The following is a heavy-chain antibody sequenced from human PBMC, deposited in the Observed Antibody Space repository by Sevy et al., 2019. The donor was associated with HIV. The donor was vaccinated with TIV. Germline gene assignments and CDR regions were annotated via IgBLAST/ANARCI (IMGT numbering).Heavy chain of an antibody. Sequence: GGSLRLSCKASGFTFSTYSMHWVRQAPGKGLEWDSSISRTSTTTYYADSAKGRFTISRDNAKNSQYLQMNSLRDEDTAVYYCAREAYYYDSREENWFDPWGQGTLVTVSS. CDR1: GFTFSTYS. D-gene: IGHD3-22*01. CDR2: ISRTSTTT. CDR3: AREAYYYDSREENWFDP. V-gene: IGHV3-48*02. J-gene: IGHJ5*02.